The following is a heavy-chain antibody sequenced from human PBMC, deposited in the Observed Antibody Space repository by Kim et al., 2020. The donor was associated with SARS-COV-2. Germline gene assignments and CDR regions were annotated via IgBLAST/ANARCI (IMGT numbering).Heavy chain of an antibody. CDR1: GYSFTSYW. CDR3: ARRNYDILTGYSAFDY. CDR2: IYPGDSDT. V-gene: IGHV5-51*01. Sequence: GESLKISCKGSGYSFTSYWIGWVRQMPGKGLEWMGIIYPGDSDTRYSPSFQGQVTISADKSISTAYLQWSSLKASDTAMYYCARRNYDILTGYSAFDYWGQGTLVTVSS. J-gene: IGHJ4*02. D-gene: IGHD3-9*01.